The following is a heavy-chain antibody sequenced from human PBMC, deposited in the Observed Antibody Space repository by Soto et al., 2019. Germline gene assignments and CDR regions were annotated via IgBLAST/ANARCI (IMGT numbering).Heavy chain of an antibody. Sequence: ASVKVSCKASGYTFTSYDINWVEQATGQGLEWMGWMNPNSGNTGYAQKFQGRVTMTRNTSISTAYMELSSLRSEDTAVYYCARVHSSGWYLSYYYYGMDVWGQGTTVTVSS. CDR3: ARVHSSGWYLSYYYYGMDV. CDR1: GYTFTSYD. D-gene: IGHD6-19*01. CDR2: MNPNSGNT. J-gene: IGHJ6*02. V-gene: IGHV1-8*01.